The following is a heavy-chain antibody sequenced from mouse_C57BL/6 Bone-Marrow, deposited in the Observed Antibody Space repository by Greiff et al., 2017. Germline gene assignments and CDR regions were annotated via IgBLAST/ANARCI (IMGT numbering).Heavy chain of an antibody. CDR1: GYTFTSYW. Sequence: VQLQQSGAELAKPGASVKLSCKASGYTFTSYWMHWVKQRPGQGLEWIGYINPSSGYTKYNQKFKDKATLTADKSSSTAYMQLSSLTYEDSAVYYCARGSYYYGSSYGGWYFDVWGTGTTVTVSS. CDR3: ARGSYYYGSSYGGWYFDV. V-gene: IGHV1-7*01. CDR2: INPSSGYT. D-gene: IGHD1-1*01. J-gene: IGHJ1*03.